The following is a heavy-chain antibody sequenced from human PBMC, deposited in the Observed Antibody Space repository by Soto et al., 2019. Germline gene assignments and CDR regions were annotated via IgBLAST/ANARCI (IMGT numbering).Heavy chain of an antibody. CDR1: GFTFSSYS. CDR3: ARGRLDTAMGPYWYFDL. V-gene: IGHV3-21*01. CDR2: ISSSSRYI. D-gene: IGHD5-18*01. Sequence: EVQLVESGGGLVKPGGSLRLSCAASGFTFSSYSMNWVRQAPGKGLEWVSSISSSSRYIYYADSVKGRFTISRDNAKNSRYLQMTSLRAEDTAVYDCARGRLDTAMGPYWYFDLWGRGTLVTVSA. J-gene: IGHJ2*01.